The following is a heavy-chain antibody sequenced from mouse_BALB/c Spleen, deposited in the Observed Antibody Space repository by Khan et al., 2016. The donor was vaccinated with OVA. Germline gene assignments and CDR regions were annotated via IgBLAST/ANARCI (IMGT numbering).Heavy chain of an antibody. Sequence: EVQLQESGPGLVKPSQSLSLTCTVTGYSIPSDYAWNWIPQFPGNKLEWMGYIHYSGSTSYTPPSKSRISTPRNTYKNQFFLHLNSVTAEDTATYYCARGRAYWGQGTLVTVSA. CDR2: IHYSGST. D-gene: IGHD3-3*01. CDR1: GYSIPSDYA. CDR3: ARGRAY. V-gene: IGHV3-2*02. J-gene: IGHJ3*01.